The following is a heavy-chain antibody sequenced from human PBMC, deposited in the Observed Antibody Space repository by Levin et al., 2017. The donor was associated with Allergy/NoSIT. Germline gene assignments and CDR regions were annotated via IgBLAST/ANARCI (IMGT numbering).Heavy chain of an antibody. CDR2: IPHSGSA. J-gene: IGHJ6*02. V-gene: IGHV4-31*03. D-gene: IGHD3-10*01. CDR3: ARDECAWFGECYGPDV. CDR1: GDSISRGSYY. Sequence: SETLSLTCTVSGDSISRGSYYWTWIRQLPGTGLEWIGFIPHSGSASYNPSLRSRLTLSLDTSKNQFSLKLASVTVAATAVYYCARDECAWFGECYGPDVWGQGTTVIVSS.